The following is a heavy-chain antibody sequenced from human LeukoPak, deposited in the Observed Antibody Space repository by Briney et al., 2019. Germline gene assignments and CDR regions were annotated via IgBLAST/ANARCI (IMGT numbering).Heavy chain of an antibody. CDR3: ARRYYDFWSGYYVDY. CDR1: GYSISSGYY. V-gene: IGHV4-38-2*01. J-gene: IGHJ4*02. Sequence: SETLSLTCAVSGYSISSGYYWGWIRQPPGKGLEWIGSIYHSGSTYYNPSLKSRVTISVDTSKNQFSLKLSSVTAAGTAVYYCARRYYDFWSGYYVDYWGQGTLVTVSS. CDR2: IYHSGST. D-gene: IGHD3-3*01.